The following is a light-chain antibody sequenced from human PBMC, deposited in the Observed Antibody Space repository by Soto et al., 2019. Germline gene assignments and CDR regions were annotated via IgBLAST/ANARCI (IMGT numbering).Light chain of an antibody. CDR3: QQYNYYSLT. J-gene: IGKJ1*01. CDR2: KAS. Sequence: IQMTQSPSTLSASVGDRVAITCRASQRIGIWLAWSQQKPGKAPIVLSYKASSLESGVPSRFSGSGYGTEFTLTISSLQPDHFATYYCQQYNYYSLTFAQGTKVEIK. CDR1: QRIGIW. V-gene: IGKV1-5*03.